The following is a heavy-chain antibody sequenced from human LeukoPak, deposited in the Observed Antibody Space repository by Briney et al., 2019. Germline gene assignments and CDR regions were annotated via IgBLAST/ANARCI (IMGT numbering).Heavy chain of an antibody. D-gene: IGHD3-22*01. CDR2: ISYDGCNK. Sequence: GRSLRLSCAASGFTFSSYGMHWVRQAPGKGLEWVAVISYDGCNKYYADFVKGRFTISRDNSKNTLYLQMNSLRDEDTALYSCAKDTSSGYYDSSGYYYGNYCDYWGQGTLVTVSS. J-gene: IGHJ4*02. CDR1: GFTFSSYG. V-gene: IGHV3-30*18. CDR3: AKDTSSGYYDSSGYYYGNYCDY.